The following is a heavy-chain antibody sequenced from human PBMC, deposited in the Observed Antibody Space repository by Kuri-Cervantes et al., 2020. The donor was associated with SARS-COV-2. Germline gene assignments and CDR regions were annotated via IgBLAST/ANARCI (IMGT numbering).Heavy chain of an antibody. D-gene: IGHD6-6*01. Sequence: SQTLSLTCGVSGVSVSGGTYYWSWIRQPPGKGLEWIGYIYYSGSTNYNPSLKSRVTISVDTSKNQFSLKLSSVTAADTAVYYCARYSSSSSHYYYYMDVWGKGTTVTVSS. J-gene: IGHJ6*03. CDR1: GVSVSGGTYY. CDR2: IYYSGST. V-gene: IGHV4-61*01. CDR3: ARYSSSSSHYYYYMDV.